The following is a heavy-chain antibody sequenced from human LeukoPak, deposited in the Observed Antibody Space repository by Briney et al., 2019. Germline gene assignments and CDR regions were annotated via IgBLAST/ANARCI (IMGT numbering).Heavy chain of an antibody. V-gene: IGHV4-4*09. Sequence: SETLSLTCTVSGGSISSYYWSWIRQPPGKGLEWIGYIYTSGSTTYNPSLKSRVAISVDTSKNQFSLKLSSVTAADTAVYYCAGSIRFLEGMDVWGKGTTVTVSS. CDR1: GGSISSYY. J-gene: IGHJ6*03. CDR2: IYTSGST. D-gene: IGHD3-3*01. CDR3: AGSIRFLEGMDV.